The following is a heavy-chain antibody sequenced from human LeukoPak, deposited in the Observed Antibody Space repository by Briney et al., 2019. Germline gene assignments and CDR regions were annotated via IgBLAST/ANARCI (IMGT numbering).Heavy chain of an antibody. CDR2: ISYDGSNK. CDR1: GFTFSSYG. J-gene: IGHJ4*02. Sequence: PGGSLRLSCAASGFTFSSYGMHWVRQAPGKGLEWVAVISYDGSNKYYADSVKGRFTISRDNAKNSLYLQMNSLRPEDTAVYYCASSIAVAGDRFDYWGQGTLVTVSS. V-gene: IGHV3-30*03. D-gene: IGHD6-19*01. CDR3: ASSIAVAGDRFDY.